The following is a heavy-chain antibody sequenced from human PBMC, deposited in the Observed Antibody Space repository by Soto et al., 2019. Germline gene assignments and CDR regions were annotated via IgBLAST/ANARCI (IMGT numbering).Heavy chain of an antibody. CDR1: VGSFSVYY. D-gene: IGHD1-26*01. Sequence: SETLSITCAIYVGSFSVYYWSWIRQPPGKGLEWIGEINHSGSTNYNPSLKSRVTISVDTSKNQFSLKLSSVTAADTAVYYCARGRSGTPVYWGQGTMVTVSS. V-gene: IGHV4-34*01. CDR2: INHSGST. CDR3: ARGRSGTPVY. J-gene: IGHJ4*02.